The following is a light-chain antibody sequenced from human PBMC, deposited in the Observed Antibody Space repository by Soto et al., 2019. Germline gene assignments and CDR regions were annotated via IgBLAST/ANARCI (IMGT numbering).Light chain of an antibody. Sequence: DIQMTQSPSTLSASVGDRVTITCRASQSISSWLAWYQQKPGKAPKLLIYDASSLESGVPSRFSRSGSGTEFTLTISSLQADDFATYYCQQYNSYPLTFGGGTKVEIK. V-gene: IGKV1-5*01. J-gene: IGKJ4*01. CDR3: QQYNSYPLT. CDR1: QSISSW. CDR2: DAS.